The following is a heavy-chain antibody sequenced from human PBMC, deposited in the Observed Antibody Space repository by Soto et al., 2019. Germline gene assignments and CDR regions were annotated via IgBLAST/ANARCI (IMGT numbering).Heavy chain of an antibody. J-gene: IGHJ5*02. CDR2: IYYSGST. V-gene: IGHV4-39*01. D-gene: IGHD5-12*01. CDR1: GGSISSSSYY. Sequence: SETLSLTCTVSGGSISSSSYYWGWIRQPPGKGLEWIGSIYYSGSTYYNPSLKSRVTISVDTSKNQFSLKLSSVTAADTAVYYCARHGVYNPRPEGGIVATIPGGGWFDPWGQGTLVTVSS. CDR3: ARHGVYNPRPEGGIVATIPGGGWFDP.